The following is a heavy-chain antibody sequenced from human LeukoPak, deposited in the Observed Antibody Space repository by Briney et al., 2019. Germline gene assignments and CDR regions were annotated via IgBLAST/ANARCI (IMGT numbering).Heavy chain of an antibody. J-gene: IGHJ4*02. CDR1: GITFSNYA. Sequence: GGSLRLSCAASGITFSNYANHWVRQAPGKGLEWVAYIRSDESDKYYVDSVKGRFTISRDNSKNTLYLQMNSLRTEDTAVYYCASGGNLGTYFFDYWGQGTLVTVSS. CDR3: ASGGNLGTYFFDY. D-gene: IGHD4-23*01. CDR2: IRSDESDK. V-gene: IGHV3-30*02.